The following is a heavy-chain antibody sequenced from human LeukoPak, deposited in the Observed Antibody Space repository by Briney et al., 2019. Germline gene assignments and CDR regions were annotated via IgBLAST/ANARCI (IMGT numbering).Heavy chain of an antibody. CDR3: ARGATFGGDDGFDI. CDR1: GGTFTSYA. V-gene: IGHV1-3*03. J-gene: IGHJ3*02. D-gene: IGHD3-3*01. CDR2: INAGNGNT. Sequence: ASVKVSCKASGGTFTSYAMHWVRQAPGQRLEWMGWINAGNGNTKYSQEFQGRVTITRDTSASTAYMELSSLRSEDMAVYYCARGATFGGDDGFDIWGQGTMVTVSS.